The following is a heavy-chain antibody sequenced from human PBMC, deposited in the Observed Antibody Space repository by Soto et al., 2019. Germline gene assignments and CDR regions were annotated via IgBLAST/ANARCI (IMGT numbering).Heavy chain of an antibody. D-gene: IGHD3-16*01. CDR2: ISTDKGKT. J-gene: IGHJ4*02. V-gene: IGHV1-18*01. Sequence: ASVKVSCKASGYTFTDYGVSWVRQAPGQGLEWMGWISTDKGKTNYAQKFQGRVTMTTDTSTSTAYMELRSLRSDDTAVYYCATRSPAFDYWGQGTLVTVSS. CDR3: ATRSPAFDY. CDR1: GYTFTDYG.